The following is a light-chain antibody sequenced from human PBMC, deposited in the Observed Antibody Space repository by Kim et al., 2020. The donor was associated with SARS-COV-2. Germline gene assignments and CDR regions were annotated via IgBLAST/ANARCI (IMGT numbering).Light chain of an antibody. Sequence: GKTVIISGTRSRGSIGSGFVQGFQQRPGSSPTTVIDEDHKRPSGVPDRFSASVDSSSNSASLTISGLRAEDEADYYCQSYDDNIWVFGGGTQLTVL. CDR3: QSYDDNIWV. CDR1: RGSIGSGF. CDR2: EDH. J-gene: IGLJ3*02. V-gene: IGLV6-57*01.